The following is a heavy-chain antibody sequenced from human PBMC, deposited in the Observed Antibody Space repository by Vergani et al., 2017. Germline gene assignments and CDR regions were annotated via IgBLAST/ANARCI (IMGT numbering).Heavy chain of an antibody. CDR1: GGSMSAFY. CDR2: IYPNGNG. V-gene: IGHV4-4*07. CDR3: ARGNCGVNCPKYNWLAP. J-gene: IGHJ5*02. Sequence: QVHLQESGPGVVKPSDTLSLTCTVSGGSMSAFYWTWIRQPAGRGLEWIGRIYPNGNGNYNESLRSRLTMSIDTSRSQFSLSLSSVTAADTAVYYCARGNCGVNCPKYNWLAPWGRGSLVTVSS. D-gene: IGHD2-21*01.